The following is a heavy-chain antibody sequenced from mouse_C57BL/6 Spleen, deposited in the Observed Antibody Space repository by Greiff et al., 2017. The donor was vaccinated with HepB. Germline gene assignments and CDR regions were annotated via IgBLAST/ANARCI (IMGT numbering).Heavy chain of an antibody. CDR3: ARLDYDYDCVDY. CDR1: GFTFTSYW. CDR2: IHPNSGST. D-gene: IGHD2-4*01. J-gene: IGHJ2*01. V-gene: IGHV1-64*01. Sequence: VQLQQPGAELVKPGASVKLSCKASGFTFTSYWMHWVKQRPGQGLEWIGMIHPNSGSTNYNEKFKSKATLTVDKSSSPAYMQLSSLTSEDSAVYYCARLDYDYDCVDYWGQGTTLTVSS.